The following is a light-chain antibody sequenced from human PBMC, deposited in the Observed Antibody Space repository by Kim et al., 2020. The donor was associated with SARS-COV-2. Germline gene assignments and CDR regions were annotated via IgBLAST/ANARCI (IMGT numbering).Light chain of an antibody. Sequence: ASVGDRVTITCRASQGISSYLAWYQQKPGKAPKLLIYAASTLQSGVPSRFSGSGSGTEFTLTISSLQPEDFATYYCQQLNSYPTFGPGTKVDIK. J-gene: IGKJ3*01. V-gene: IGKV1-9*01. CDR1: QGISSY. CDR2: AAS. CDR3: QQLNSYPT.